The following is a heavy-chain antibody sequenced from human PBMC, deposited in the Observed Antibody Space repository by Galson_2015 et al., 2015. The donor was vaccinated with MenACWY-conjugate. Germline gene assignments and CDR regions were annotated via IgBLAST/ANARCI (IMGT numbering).Heavy chain of an antibody. V-gene: IGHV3-23*01. D-gene: IGHD6-19*01. CDR1: GFTFSSFA. J-gene: IGHJ4*02. Sequence: SLRLSCAASGFTFSSFAMSWVRQAPGKGLEWVSVITSSGGTTYYADSVKGRFTISRDNPKNTLYLQMDSLRAEDTAVYYCARDVAVGGFDYWGQGTRVTVSS. CDR2: ITSSGGTT. CDR3: ARDVAVGGFDY.